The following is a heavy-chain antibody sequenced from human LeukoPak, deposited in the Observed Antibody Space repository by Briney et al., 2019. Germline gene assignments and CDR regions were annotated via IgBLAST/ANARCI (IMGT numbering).Heavy chain of an antibody. Sequence: SETLSLTCTVSGGSISSSNYFWGWIRQPPGKGLEWIGSVYYSGSAYYNPSLKSRVTISVDTSKNQFSLKLSSVTAADTAVYYCARQKYYYGSGSPQDKDYFDYWGQGTLVTVSA. CDR1: GGSISSSNYF. CDR2: VYYSGSA. J-gene: IGHJ4*02. CDR3: ARQKYYYGSGSPQDKDYFDY. V-gene: IGHV4-39*01. D-gene: IGHD3-10*01.